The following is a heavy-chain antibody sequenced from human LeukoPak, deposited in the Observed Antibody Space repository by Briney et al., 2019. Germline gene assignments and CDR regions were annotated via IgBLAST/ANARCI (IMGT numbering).Heavy chain of an antibody. CDR2: VKQDGTEK. J-gene: IGHJ5*02. CDR1: GFRFGRDW. V-gene: IGHV3-7*01. Sequence: GGSLRLSCVASGFRFGRDWISWVRQAPGKGLEWVACVKQDGTEKNYVVSVWGRFTVSVDNGKNSLYLQMNSLRAEDTAKYYCARDVAVAGANNWFDPWGQGTLVTVSS. D-gene: IGHD6-19*01. CDR3: ARDVAVAGANNWFDP.